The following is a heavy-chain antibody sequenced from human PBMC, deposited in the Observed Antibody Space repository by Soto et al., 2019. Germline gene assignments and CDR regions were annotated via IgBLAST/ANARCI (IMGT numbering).Heavy chain of an antibody. CDR1: GGSISSGGYY. CDR2: IYYSGST. Sequence: PSESLSLTCTVSGGSISSGGYYWNWIRQHPGQGLEWIGYIYYSGSTYYNPSLKSRVTISLDTSKNQFSLKLTSVTAADTAPYYWASDNVGPRSGGGMDVWGQGTTVTVSS. V-gene: IGHV4-31*03. CDR3: ASDNVGPRSGGGMDV. J-gene: IGHJ6*02. D-gene: IGHD1-26*01.